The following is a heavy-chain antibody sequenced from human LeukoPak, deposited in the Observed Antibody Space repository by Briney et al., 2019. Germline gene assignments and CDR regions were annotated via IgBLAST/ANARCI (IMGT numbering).Heavy chain of an antibody. D-gene: IGHD2-15*01. V-gene: IGHV3-30-3*01. CDR1: GFTFNSYA. Sequence: GGSLRLSCAASGFTFNSYAVHWVRQAPGKGLEWVAVISYDGSISFYAASVKGRYTISRDNSKDTLYLQMNSLRAEDTALYFCARDRRYCSSGSCYFDYFFDYWGQGTLVTVSS. CDR3: ARDRRYCSSGSCYFDYFFDY. J-gene: IGHJ4*02. CDR2: ISYDGSIS.